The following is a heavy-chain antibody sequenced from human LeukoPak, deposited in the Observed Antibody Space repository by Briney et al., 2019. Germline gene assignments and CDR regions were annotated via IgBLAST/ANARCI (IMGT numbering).Heavy chain of an antibody. D-gene: IGHD1-1*01. V-gene: IGHV1-2*02. CDR3: ATTGTSGPNWFDP. Sequence: ASVKVSCKASGYTFTGYYMHWVRQAPGQGLEWMGWINPNSGGTNYAQKFQGSVTMTRDTSISTAYMELSRLRSDDTAVYYCATTGTSGPNWFDPWGQGTLVTVSS. J-gene: IGHJ5*02. CDR1: GYTFTGYY. CDR2: INPNSGGT.